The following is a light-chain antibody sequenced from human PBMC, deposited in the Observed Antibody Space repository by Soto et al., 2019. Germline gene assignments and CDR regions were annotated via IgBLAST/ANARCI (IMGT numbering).Light chain of an antibody. CDR2: SNN. V-gene: IGLV1-44*01. Sequence: QSVLTQPPSASGTPGQRVTISCSGSSSNIGSNTVNWYQQLPGTAPKLLIHSNNQRPLGVPDRFSGSKSGTSASLAISGLQSEDEADYYCAAWDDSLNGLYVFGTGTKVTVL. CDR1: SSNIGSNT. CDR3: AAWDDSLNGLYV. J-gene: IGLJ1*01.